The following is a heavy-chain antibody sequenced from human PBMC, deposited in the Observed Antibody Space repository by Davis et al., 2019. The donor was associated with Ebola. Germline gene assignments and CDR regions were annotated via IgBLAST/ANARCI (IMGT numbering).Heavy chain of an antibody. CDR2: INPNSGGT. Sequence: ASVKVSCKASGYTFTGYYMHWVRQAPGQGFEWMGWINPNSGGTNYAQKFQGRVTMTRDTSISTAYMELSRLRSDDTAVYYCARDIGYCSGGSCLITLDVWGQGTTVTVSS. J-gene: IGHJ6*02. V-gene: IGHV1-2*02. CDR3: ARDIGYCSGGSCLITLDV. CDR1: GYTFTGYY. D-gene: IGHD2-15*01.